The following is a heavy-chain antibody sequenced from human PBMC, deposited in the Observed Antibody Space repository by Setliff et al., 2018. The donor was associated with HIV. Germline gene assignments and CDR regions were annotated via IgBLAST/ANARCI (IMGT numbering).Heavy chain of an antibody. CDR1: GGSISSSSYY. CDR2: IYYSGST. D-gene: IGHD6-13*01. Sequence: SETLSLTCTVSGGSISSSSYYWGWIRQPPGKGLEWIGSIYYSGSTYYNPSLKSRVTISVDTSKNQFSLKLSSVTAADTAVYYCARGESFGAAPGTGRFRFWGQGTLVTVSS. CDR3: ARGESFGAAPGTGRFRF. J-gene: IGHJ4*02. V-gene: IGHV4-39*01.